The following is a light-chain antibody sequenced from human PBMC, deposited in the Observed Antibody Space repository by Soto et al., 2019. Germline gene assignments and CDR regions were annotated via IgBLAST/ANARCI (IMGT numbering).Light chain of an antibody. V-gene: IGLV2-14*01. CDR2: EVR. J-gene: IGLJ1*01. CDR1: SSDVGGYNY. CDR3: TSYTSSSPYV. Sequence: QSALTQPASVSGSPGQSITISCTGTSSDVGGYNYVSWYQQHPGKAPKLMIYEVRNRPSGISNRFSGSKSGNTASLTISGLQAEDGADYYCTSYTSSSPYVFGTGTKLTVL.